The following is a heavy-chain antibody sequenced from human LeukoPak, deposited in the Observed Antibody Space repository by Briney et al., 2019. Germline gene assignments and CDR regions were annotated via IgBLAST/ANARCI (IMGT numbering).Heavy chain of an antibody. D-gene: IGHD3-16*01. CDR2: VTSKTDGGTT. V-gene: IGHV3-15*01. J-gene: IGHJ4*02. CDR3: TTDKLLLSD. Sequence: GGSLRLSCAASGFTFSNAWMSWVRQAPGKGLEWVGRVTSKTDGGTTDYAAPVKGRFTISRDDSKNTLYLQMNSLRTEDTAVYYCTTDKLLLSDWRQATQVADSS. CDR1: GFTFSNAW.